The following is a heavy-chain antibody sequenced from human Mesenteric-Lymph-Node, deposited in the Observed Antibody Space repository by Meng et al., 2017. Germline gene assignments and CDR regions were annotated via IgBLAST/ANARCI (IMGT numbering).Heavy chain of an antibody. Sequence: GESPKISCAVSGVTFSNYAMSWVRQAPGKGLEWVSCISKTGDTTYYADSVRGRFTISRDNSKNTLYLQMNSLRSEDTAKFYCAIGMWFYGTATIGIGFWGQGTLVTVSS. J-gene: IGHJ4*02. V-gene: IGHV3-23*01. CDR1: GVTFSNYA. CDR2: ISKTGDTT. D-gene: IGHD3-10*01. CDR3: AIGMWFYGTATIGIGF.